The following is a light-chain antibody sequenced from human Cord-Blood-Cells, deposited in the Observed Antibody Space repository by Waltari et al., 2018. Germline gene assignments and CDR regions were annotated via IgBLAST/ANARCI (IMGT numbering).Light chain of an antibody. CDR3: SSYAGSNNVV. CDR2: EVS. CDR1: SSAVGGYNY. V-gene: IGLV2-8*01. Sequence: QSALTQPPSASGSPGQSVTISCTGTSSAVGGYNYVSWYQHHPGKAPKLMIYEVSKRPSGVPDRFSGSKSGNTASLTVSGLQAEDEADYYCSSYAGSNNVVFGGGTKLTVL. J-gene: IGLJ2*01.